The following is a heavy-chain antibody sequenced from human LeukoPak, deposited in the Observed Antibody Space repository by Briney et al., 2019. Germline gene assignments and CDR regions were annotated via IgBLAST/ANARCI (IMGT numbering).Heavy chain of an antibody. V-gene: IGHV3-53*01. D-gene: IGHD7-27*01. CDR1: GFTVSSHY. CDR2: IYSGGST. J-gene: IGHJ4*02. Sequence: GGSLRLSCAASGFTVSSHYMSWVRQAPGKGLEWVSVIYSGGSTYYADSVKGRFTISRDNSKNTLYLQMNSLGAEDTAVYYCARVRTGWGSLDYWGQGTLVTVSS. CDR3: ARVRTGWGSLDY.